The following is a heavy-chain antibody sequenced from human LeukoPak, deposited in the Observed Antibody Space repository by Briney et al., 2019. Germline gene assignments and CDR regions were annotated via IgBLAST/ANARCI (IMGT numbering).Heavy chain of an antibody. D-gene: IGHD5-12*01. CDR1: GYNFTSYW. Sequence: GESLKISCKGSGYNFTSYWIGWVRQLPGKGLEWMGIVYPGDSDTKYSPSLQGQVTISADKSISTSFLQWNSLKASDTAMYYCARHDSTLATNYWGQGTLVTVSS. J-gene: IGHJ4*02. V-gene: IGHV5-51*01. CDR3: ARHDSTLATNY. CDR2: VYPGDSDT.